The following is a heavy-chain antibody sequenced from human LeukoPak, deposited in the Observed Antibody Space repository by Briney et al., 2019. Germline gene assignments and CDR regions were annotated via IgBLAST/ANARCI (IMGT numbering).Heavy chain of an antibody. CDR2: IYSGGST. CDR1: GFTVSSNY. V-gene: IGHV3-66*01. Sequence: GGSLRPSCAASGFTVSSNYMSWVRQAPGKGLEWVSVIYSGGSTYYADSVKGRFTISRDNSKNTLYLQMNSLRAEDTAVYYCARGRSSGWIYYFDYWGQGTLVTVSS. D-gene: IGHD6-19*01. CDR3: ARGRSSGWIYYFDY. J-gene: IGHJ4*02.